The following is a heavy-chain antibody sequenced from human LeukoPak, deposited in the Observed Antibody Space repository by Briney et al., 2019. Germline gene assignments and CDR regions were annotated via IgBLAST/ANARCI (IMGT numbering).Heavy chain of an antibody. J-gene: IGHJ4*02. D-gene: IGHD1-26*01. V-gene: IGHV3-23*01. Sequence: PGGSLRLSCAASGFTFSSYAMSWVRQAPGKGLQWVSSVSDSGSSTYYADSVKGRFTISRDNSKNTLYLQMNSLRTEDTAVYYCAKDRAYSGSPRAFDYWAQGTLVTVSS. CDR2: VSDSGSST. CDR3: AKDRAYSGSPRAFDY. CDR1: GFTFSSYA.